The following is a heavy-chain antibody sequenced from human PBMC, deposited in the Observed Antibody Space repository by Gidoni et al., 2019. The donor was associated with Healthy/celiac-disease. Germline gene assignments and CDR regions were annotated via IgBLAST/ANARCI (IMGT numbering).Heavy chain of an antibody. V-gene: IGHV3-48*03. CDR3: ARGGDIVVVPAAKGYYYYGMDV. J-gene: IGHJ6*02. D-gene: IGHD2-2*01. CDR2: ISSSGSTI. CDR1: GFTFSSYE. Sequence: EVQLVESGGGLVQPGGSLRLSCAASGFTFSSYEMNWVRQAPGKGLEWVSYISSSGSTIYYADSVKGRFTISRDNAKNSLYLQMNSLRAEDTAVYYCARGGDIVVVPAAKGYYYYGMDVWGQGTTVTVSS.